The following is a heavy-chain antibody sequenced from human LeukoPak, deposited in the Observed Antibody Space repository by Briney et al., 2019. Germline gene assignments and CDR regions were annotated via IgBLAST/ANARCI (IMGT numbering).Heavy chain of an antibody. V-gene: IGHV1-2*06. D-gene: IGHD1-26*01. CDR1: GYTFTGYY. CDR2: INPNSGGT. CDR3: ARVLSSGSYSWFGP. Sequence: GASVKVSCKASGYTFTGYYMHWVRQAAGQGLEWMGRINPNSGGTNYAQMLQRRVTMTRDTSISTAIMERSRLRSDHPAVYFCARVLSSGSYSWFGPWGQGTLVTVSS. J-gene: IGHJ5*02.